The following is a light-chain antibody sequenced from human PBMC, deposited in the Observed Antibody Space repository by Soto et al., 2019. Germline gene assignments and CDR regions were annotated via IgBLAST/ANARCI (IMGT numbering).Light chain of an antibody. CDR1: SSDVGAYNY. CDR2: DVT. V-gene: IGLV2-14*01. CDR3: SSYTSRSTVV. Sequence: QSVLTQPASVSGSPGQSVTISCSGSSSDVGAYNYVSWYQRHPGKAPKLMIYDVTNRPSGVSNRFSGSKSGNTASLTISGLQAEDEADYFCSSYTSRSTVVFGGGTKVTVL. J-gene: IGLJ3*02.